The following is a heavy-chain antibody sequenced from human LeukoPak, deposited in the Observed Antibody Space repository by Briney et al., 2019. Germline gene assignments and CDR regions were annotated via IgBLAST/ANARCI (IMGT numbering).Heavy chain of an antibody. V-gene: IGHV3-23*01. CDR3: AKGQQLVLGVFDY. D-gene: IGHD6-13*01. J-gene: IGHJ4*02. Sequence: GGSLRLSCAASGFSFSNTWMSWVRQAPGTGLEWVSGISGSGVSTYYADSVKGRFTISRDNSKNTLYLQMNSLRAEDTAVYYCAKGQQLVLGVFDYWGQGTLVTVSS. CDR2: ISGSGVST. CDR1: GFSFSNTW.